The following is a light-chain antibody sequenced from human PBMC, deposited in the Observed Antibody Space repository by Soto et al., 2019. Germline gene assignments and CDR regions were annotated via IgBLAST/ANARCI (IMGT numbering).Light chain of an antibody. J-gene: IGLJ1*01. CDR1: GGKLGAGFD. V-gene: IGLV1-40*01. CDR3: QSYDGGLSGSV. Sequence: QSVLTQPPSVSGAPGQSVTISCTGSGGKLGAGFDVHWYQHLPGTAPKLLIYGITNRPSGVPDRFSGSKSGTSASLAITGIQAEDEADYYCQSYDGGLSGSVFGTAPKVTVL. CDR2: GIT.